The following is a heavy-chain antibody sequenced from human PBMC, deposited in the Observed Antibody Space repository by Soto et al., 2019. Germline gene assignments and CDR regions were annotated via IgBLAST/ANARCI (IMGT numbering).Heavy chain of an antibody. CDR2: IYHTGRT. D-gene: IGHD4-17*01. Sequence: ASETLSLTCNVSGDSISRNSYYWGWGRQPPGKGLEWIGSIYHTGRTNHNPSLRSRVTISVDTSENQFSLRLTSVTAVDTAVYYCARVKDFGDLFDSWGQGTLVTVSS. J-gene: IGHJ4*02. CDR1: GDSISRNSYY. CDR3: ARVKDFGDLFDS. V-gene: IGHV4-39*01.